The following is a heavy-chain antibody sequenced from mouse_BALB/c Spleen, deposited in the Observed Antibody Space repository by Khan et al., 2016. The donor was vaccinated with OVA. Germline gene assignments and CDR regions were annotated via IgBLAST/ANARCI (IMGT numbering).Heavy chain of an antibody. J-gene: IGHJ3*01. D-gene: IGHD2-2*01. CDR2: IDPFNGGT. Sequence: VQLKESGPELMKPGASVKISCKASGYSFTSYYIHWVKLSHGKSLEWIGYIDPFNGGTTYNQKFKGKATLTVDKSSSTAYMHLSSLTSEDSAVYYCARNGYVAWFAYWGQGTLVTVSA. CDR3: ARNGYVAWFAY. V-gene: IGHV1S135*01. CDR1: GYSFTSYY.